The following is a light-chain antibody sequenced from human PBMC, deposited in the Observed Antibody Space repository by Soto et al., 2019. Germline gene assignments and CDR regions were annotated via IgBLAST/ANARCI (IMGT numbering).Light chain of an antibody. CDR1: QGISNY. CDR2: AAS. Sequence: DIQMTQSPSSLSASVGDRVTITCRASQGISNYLAWYQQIPGKVPKLLISAASTLQSGVPSRISGSGSGTDFTPTISSLQPEDVATYYCQKYTNVPAFGGGTKVEIK. CDR3: QKYTNVPA. J-gene: IGKJ4*01. V-gene: IGKV1-27*01.